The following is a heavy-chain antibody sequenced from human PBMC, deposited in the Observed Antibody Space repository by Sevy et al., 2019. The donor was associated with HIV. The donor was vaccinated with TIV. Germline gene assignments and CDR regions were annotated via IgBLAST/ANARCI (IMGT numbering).Heavy chain of an antibody. CDR3: ARDFMLEQPFSDAFDI. J-gene: IGHJ3*02. D-gene: IGHD1-1*01. CDR2: FDPEDGET. CDR1: GYTLTELS. Sequence: ASVKVSCKVSGYTLTELSMHWVRQAPGKGLEWMGGFDPEDGETIYAQKFQGRVTMTEDTSTDTAYMELSSLRSEDTAVYYCARDFMLEQPFSDAFDIWGQGTMVTVSS. V-gene: IGHV1-24*01.